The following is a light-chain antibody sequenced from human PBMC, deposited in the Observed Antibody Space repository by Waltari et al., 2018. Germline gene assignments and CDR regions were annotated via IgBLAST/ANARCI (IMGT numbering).Light chain of an antibody. CDR2: DVN. V-gene: IGLV2-14*01. Sequence: QSALTQPASVSASPGQSITISCTGTGGDIGGSDFVPWYQHHPGRAPKVLIFDVNHRPSGIPDRFSGSKSGNTASLTISGLQAEDDADYYCSSSSTNNVFVFGGGTKVTVL. CDR3: SSSSTNNVFV. CDR1: GGDIGGSDF. J-gene: IGLJ2*01.